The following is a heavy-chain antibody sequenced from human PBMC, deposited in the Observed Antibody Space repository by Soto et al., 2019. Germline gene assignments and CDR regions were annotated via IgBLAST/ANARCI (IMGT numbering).Heavy chain of an antibody. CDR3: ARRGSGVTRGLHY. D-gene: IGHD2-15*01. CDR1: GFTFSSYW. V-gene: IGHV3-74*01. CDR2: INTDGSST. J-gene: IGHJ4*02. Sequence: EVQLVESGGGLVQPGGSLRLSCAASGFTFSSYWMHWVRQAPGKGLVWISRINTDGSSTSYVDSVQGRFTISRDNGKNTLFLQMNSLRGEDSAAYYCARRGSGVTRGLHYWGQGTLVTVSS.